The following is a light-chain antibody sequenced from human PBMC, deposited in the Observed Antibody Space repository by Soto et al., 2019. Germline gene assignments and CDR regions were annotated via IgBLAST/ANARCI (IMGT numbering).Light chain of an antibody. Sequence: DIQMTRSPSSLSASVGDRVTITCRASLPISNYLAWYQQKPGKIPNLLIYAASTLQAGVPSRFGGSGSGTEFTLSISSLQPDDFAIYYCQEYNSYSGTFGPGTKVDIK. V-gene: IGKV1-27*01. J-gene: IGKJ1*01. CDR1: LPISNY. CDR2: AAS. CDR3: QEYNSYSGT.